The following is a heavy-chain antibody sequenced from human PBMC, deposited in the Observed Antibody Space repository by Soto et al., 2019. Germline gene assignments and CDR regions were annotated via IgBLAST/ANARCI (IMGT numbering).Heavy chain of an antibody. CDR2: IKQDGSEK. CDR3: ARDEAYYDILYGMDV. D-gene: IGHD3-9*01. CDR1: GFTFSSYW. V-gene: IGHV3-7*01. J-gene: IGHJ6*02. Sequence: GGSLRLSCAASGFTFSSYWMSWVRQAPGKGLEWVANIKQDGSEKYYVDSVKGRFTISRDNAKNSLYLQMNSLRAEDTAVYYCARDEAYYDILYGMDVWGQGTTVTVSS.